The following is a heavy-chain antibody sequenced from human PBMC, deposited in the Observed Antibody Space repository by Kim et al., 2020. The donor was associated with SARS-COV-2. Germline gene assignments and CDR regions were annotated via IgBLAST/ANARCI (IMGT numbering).Heavy chain of an antibody. Sequence: ASMKVSCKASGYTFTSYAMHWVRQAPGQRLEWMGWINAGNGNTKYSQKFQGRVTITRDTSASTAYMELSSLRSEDTAVYYCARGAQVLLWFGELVPFDYWGQGTLVTVSS. V-gene: IGHV1-3*01. CDR2: INAGNGNT. CDR1: GYTFTSYA. J-gene: IGHJ4*02. D-gene: IGHD3-10*01. CDR3: ARGAQVLLWFGELVPFDY.